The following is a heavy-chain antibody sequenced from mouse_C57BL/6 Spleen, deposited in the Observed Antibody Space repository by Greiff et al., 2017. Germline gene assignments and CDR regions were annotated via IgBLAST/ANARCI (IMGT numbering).Heavy chain of an antibody. J-gene: IGHJ3*01. CDR3: TKLNYVAY. CDR2: IDPETGGT. D-gene: IGHD1-1*01. Sequence: QVQLQQSGAELVRPGASVTLSCKASGYTFTDYEMHWLKPTPVHGLEWIGAIDPETGGTAYNQKFKGKAILTADKSSSTAYMELRSLTSEDSAVYYCTKLNYVAYWGQGTLVTVSA. V-gene: IGHV1-15*01. CDR1: GYTFTDYE.